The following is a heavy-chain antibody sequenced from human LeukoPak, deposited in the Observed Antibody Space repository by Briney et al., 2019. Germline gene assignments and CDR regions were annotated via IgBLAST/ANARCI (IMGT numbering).Heavy chain of an antibody. V-gene: IGHV1-2*02. Sequence: ASVKVSCKASGGTFSSYAISWVRQAPGQGLEWMGWIIPNSGGTNYAQKFQGRVTMTRDTSISTAYMELSRLRSDDTAVYYCARDNRELDFDYWGQGTLVTVSS. CDR2: IIPNSGGT. CDR3: ARDNRELDFDY. D-gene: IGHD1-26*01. J-gene: IGHJ4*02. CDR1: GGTFSSYA.